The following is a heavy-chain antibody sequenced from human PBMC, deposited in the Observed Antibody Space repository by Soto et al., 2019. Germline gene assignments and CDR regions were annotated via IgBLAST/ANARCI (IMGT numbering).Heavy chain of an antibody. J-gene: IGHJ4*02. D-gene: IGHD1-7*01. CDR1: GYSFSSYG. CDR2: ISGYNGNT. V-gene: IGHV1-18*01. CDR3: ARVFSNWNYDFDY. Sequence: ASVKVSCKASGYSFSSYGITWVRQAPGQGLEWMGWISGYNGNTNYAQKFQGRVTMTTDTSTGTAYMELRSLRSDDTAVYYCARVFSNWNYDFDYWGQGTLVTVSS.